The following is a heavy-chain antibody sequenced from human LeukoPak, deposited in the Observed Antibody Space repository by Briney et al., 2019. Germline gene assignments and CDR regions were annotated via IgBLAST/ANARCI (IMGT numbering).Heavy chain of an antibody. J-gene: IGHJ5*02. CDR2: IIPIFGTA. CDR3: ARDCGDAFGTNNWFDP. V-gene: IGHV1-69*01. CDR1: GGTFSSYA. Sequence: EASVKVSCKASGGTFSSYAISWVRQAPGQGLEWMGGIIPIFGTANYAQKFQSRVTITADESTSTAYMELSSLRSEDTAVYYCARDCGDAFGTNNWFDPWGQGTLVTVSS. D-gene: IGHD2-21*01.